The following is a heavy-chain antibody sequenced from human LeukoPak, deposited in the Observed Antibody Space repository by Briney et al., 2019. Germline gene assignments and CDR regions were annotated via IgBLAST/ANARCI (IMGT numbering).Heavy chain of an antibody. CDR1: GGSISSYY. V-gene: IGHV4-59*08. CDR3: ARQMRRDTAMVG. D-gene: IGHD5-18*01. CDR2: IYYSGST. Sequence: PSETLSLTCTVSGGSISSYYWSWIRQPPGKGLEWIGYIYYSGSTNYNPSLKSRVTISVDTSKNQFSLKLSSVTAADTAVYYCARQMRRDTAMVGWGQGTLVTVSS. J-gene: IGHJ4*02.